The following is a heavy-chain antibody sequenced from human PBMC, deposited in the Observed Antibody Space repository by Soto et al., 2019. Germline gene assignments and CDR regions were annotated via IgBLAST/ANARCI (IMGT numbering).Heavy chain of an antibody. CDR1: GYNFTTFW. Sequence: GESLKISCKGSGYNFTTFWIGWVRQVPGKGLEWMGIIYPGDSETKYSPDFEGQVTISADRSTNTAYLQSRSLRASDTAMYYCARLGFPGAIYFDSWGLGTLVTVSS. CDR2: IYPGDSET. J-gene: IGHJ4*02. CDR3: ARLGFPGAIYFDS. V-gene: IGHV5-51*01.